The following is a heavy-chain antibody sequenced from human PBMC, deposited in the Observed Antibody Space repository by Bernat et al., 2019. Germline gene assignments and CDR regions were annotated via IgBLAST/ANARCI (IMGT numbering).Heavy chain of an antibody. CDR1: GFTFSDYG. V-gene: IGHV3-30*18. J-gene: IGHJ4*02. D-gene: IGHD5-12*01. CDR2: VSWDGSAQ. Sequence: QVQLVESGGGLVKPGGSLRLSCAASGFTFSDYGMHWVRLAPGKGLEWVAVVSWDGSAQHYADSVQGRFTISRDNSENTLHLQMNSLRAEDTAVYYCAKERTPRVATSDDFWGQGTLVTVSS. CDR3: AKERTPRVATSDDF.